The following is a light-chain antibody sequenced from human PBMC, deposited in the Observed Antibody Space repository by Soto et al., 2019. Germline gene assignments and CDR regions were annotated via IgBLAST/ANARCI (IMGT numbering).Light chain of an antibody. CDR1: QSVSSSY. CDR2: GAS. V-gene: IGKV3-20*01. CDR3: QQYGSLYT. Sequence: EIVLTQSPGTLSLSPGERATLSCRASQSVSSSYLAWYQQKPGQAPRLLIYGASSRATGIPDRFSGSGSGTDFTLTISRLEPEDFAVYYCQQYGSLYTFSQGTKLEIK. J-gene: IGKJ2*01.